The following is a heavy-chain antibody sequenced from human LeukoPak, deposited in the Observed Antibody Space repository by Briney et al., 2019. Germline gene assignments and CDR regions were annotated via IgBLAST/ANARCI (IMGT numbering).Heavy chain of an antibody. Sequence: GRSLRLSCATSGFTFSSYGMHWFRQAPGKGLEWVAVIWSDGTNKYYVDSVKGRFTISRDNSKNTLYLQMNSLRAEDTAVYYCARDHGSSGWYLDALDIWGQGTMVTVSS. V-gene: IGHV3-33*01. CDR3: ARDHGSSGWYLDALDI. D-gene: IGHD6-19*01. J-gene: IGHJ3*02. CDR2: IWSDGTNK. CDR1: GFTFSSYG.